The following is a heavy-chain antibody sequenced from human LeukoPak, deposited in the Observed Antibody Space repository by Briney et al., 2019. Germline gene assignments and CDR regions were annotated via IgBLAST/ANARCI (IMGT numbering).Heavy chain of an antibody. D-gene: IGHD3-22*01. V-gene: IGHV4-30-2*01. CDR1: GGSISSGGYS. CDR3: ARTVNIFYDSSGYFDY. Sequence: SQTLSLTCAVSGGSISSGGYSWSWIRQPPGKGLGWIGYIYHSGSTYYNPSLKSRVTISVDRSKNQFSLKLSSVTAADTAVYYCARTVNIFYDSSGYFDYWGQGTLVTVSS. CDR2: IYHSGST. J-gene: IGHJ4*02.